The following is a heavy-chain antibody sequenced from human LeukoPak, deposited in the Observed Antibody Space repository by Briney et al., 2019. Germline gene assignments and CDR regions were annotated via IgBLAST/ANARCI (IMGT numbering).Heavy chain of an antibody. V-gene: IGHV4-39*07. Sequence: PSQTLSLTCTVSGVSISSSNSYWGWIRQPPGKGLEWIGSIYYSGSTYYNPSLKSRISISVDTSKNQFSLKLSSVTAADTAVYYCARNVPAANGVDPWGQGTLVTVSS. J-gene: IGHJ5*02. CDR3: ARNVPAANGVDP. CDR2: IYYSGST. D-gene: IGHD2-2*01. CDR1: GVSISSSNSY.